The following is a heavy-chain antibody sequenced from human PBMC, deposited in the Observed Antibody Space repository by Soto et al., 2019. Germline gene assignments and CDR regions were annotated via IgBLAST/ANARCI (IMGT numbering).Heavy chain of an antibody. Sequence: VASVKVSCKASGGTFSSYRINWVRQAPGQGLEWVGGIVPIRRTADYAQTFQGRVSITADESARTSYMELRSLRSQDMAVYYCVRDSGAKLSSSWGQGTLVTVSS. D-gene: IGHD6-13*01. CDR2: IVPIRRTA. J-gene: IGHJ4*02. CDR3: VRDSGAKLSSS. CDR1: GGTFSSYR. V-gene: IGHV1-69*13.